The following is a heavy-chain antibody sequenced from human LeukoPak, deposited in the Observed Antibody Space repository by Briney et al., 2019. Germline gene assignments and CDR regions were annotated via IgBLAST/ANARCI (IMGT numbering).Heavy chain of an antibody. V-gene: IGHV4-34*01. J-gene: IGHJ4*02. CDR1: GGSFSGYY. D-gene: IGHD5-18*01. CDR3: ARAQYSYGQDY. Sequence: PSETLSHTCAVYGGSFSGYYWSWIRQPPGKGLEWIGEINHSGSTNYNPSLKSRVTISVDTSKNQFSLKLSSVTAADTAVYYCARAQYSYGQDYWGQGTLVTVSS. CDR2: INHSGST.